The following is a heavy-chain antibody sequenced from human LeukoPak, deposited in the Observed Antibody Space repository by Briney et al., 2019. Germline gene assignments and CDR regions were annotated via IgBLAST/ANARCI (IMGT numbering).Heavy chain of an antibody. V-gene: IGHV4-59*05. CDR3: ARLPNAAAGGGYFDY. CDR1: GGSISSYY. Sequence: PSETLSLTCTVSGGSISSYYWSWIRQPAGKGLEWIGRIYYSGSTYYNPSLKSRVTISVDTSKNQFSLKLSSVTAADTAVYYCARLPNAAAGGGYFDYWGQGTLVTVSS. J-gene: IGHJ4*02. D-gene: IGHD6-13*01. CDR2: IYYSGST.